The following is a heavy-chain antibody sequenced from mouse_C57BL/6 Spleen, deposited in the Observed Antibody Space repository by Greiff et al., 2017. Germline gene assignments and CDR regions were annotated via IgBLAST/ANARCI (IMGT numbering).Heavy chain of an antibody. CDR1: GYAFSSYW. CDR2: IYPGDGDT. Sequence: QVQLQQSGAELVKPGASVKISCKASGYAFSSYWMTWVKQRPGKGLEWIGQIYPGDGDTNYNGKFKGKATLTADKSSSTAYMQLSSLTSEDSAVYFCARGIYYGNPGYWGQGTTLTVSS. CDR3: ARGIYYGNPGY. J-gene: IGHJ2*01. V-gene: IGHV1-80*01. D-gene: IGHD2-1*01.